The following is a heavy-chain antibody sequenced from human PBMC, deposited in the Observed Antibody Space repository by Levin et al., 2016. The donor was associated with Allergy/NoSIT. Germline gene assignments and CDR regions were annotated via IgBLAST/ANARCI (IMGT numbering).Heavy chain of an antibody. V-gene: IGHV2-5*02. CDR1: GFSLSTSGVG. D-gene: IGHD3-22*01. Sequence: SGPTLVKPTQTLTLTCTFSGFSLSTSGVGVGWIRQPPGKALEWLAVIYGIMISATTLLCRPGSASPRTSLKNQVVLTMANMDPVDTGTYYCAHRKTSSGRDYNGGILDYWGQGILVTVSS. J-gene: IGHJ4*02. CDR2: IYGIMI. CDR3: AHRKTSSGRDYNGGILDY.